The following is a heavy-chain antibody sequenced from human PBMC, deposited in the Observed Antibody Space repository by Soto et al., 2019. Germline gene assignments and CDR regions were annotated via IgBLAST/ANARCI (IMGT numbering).Heavy chain of an antibody. CDR2: ISSSSSYI. Sequence: GGSLRLSCAASGFTFSSYSMNWVRQAPGKGLEWVSSISSSSSYIYYADSVKGRFTISRDNAKNSLYLQMNSLRAEDTAVYYCARDPGYSYGYENYYFDYWGQGTLVTVSS. D-gene: IGHD5-18*01. V-gene: IGHV3-21*01. CDR1: GFTFSSYS. CDR3: ARDPGYSYGYENYYFDY. J-gene: IGHJ4*02.